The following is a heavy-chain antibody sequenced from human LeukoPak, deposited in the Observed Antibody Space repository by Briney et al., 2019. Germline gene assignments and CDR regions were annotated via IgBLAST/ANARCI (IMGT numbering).Heavy chain of an antibody. CDR2: ISYDGSNK. V-gene: IGHV3-30-3*01. J-gene: IGHJ4*02. CDR3: ARDTGGSYYFDY. D-gene: IGHD2-8*02. CDR1: GFTFSSYT. Sequence: GGSLRLSCAASGFTFSSYTMHWVRQAPGKGLEWVAVISYDGSNKYYADSVKGRFTISRDNSRNTLYLQMNSLRAEDTAVYYCARDTGGSYYFDYWGQGTLVTVSS.